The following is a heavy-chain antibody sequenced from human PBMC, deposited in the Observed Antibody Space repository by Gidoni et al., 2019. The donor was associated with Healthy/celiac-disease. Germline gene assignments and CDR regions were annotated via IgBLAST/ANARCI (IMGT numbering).Heavy chain of an antibody. CDR1: GFTFSSYG. CDR2: ISYDGSNK. V-gene: IGHV3-30*18. Sequence: QVQLVESGGVVVQTGRSLRLSCAASGFTFSSYGLHWVRQAPGKGLEWVAVISYDGSNKYYADSVKCRFTISRDNSKNTLYLQMNSLRSEDTAVYYCAKDAGSGTIDYWGQGTLVTVSS. D-gene: IGHD5-12*01. CDR3: AKDAGSGTIDY. J-gene: IGHJ4*02.